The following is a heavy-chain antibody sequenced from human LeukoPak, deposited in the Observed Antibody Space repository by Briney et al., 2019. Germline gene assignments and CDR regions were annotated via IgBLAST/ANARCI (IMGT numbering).Heavy chain of an antibody. CDR1: GFTFSSYA. D-gene: IGHD3-22*01. V-gene: IGHV3-23*01. CDR3: AKHSGYYFETFDY. CDR2: MSGNGGST. J-gene: IGHJ4*02. Sequence: PGGSLRLSCAASGFTFSSYAMSWVRQAPGKGLEWVSTMSGNGGSTYYADSVKGRFTISRDNSKNTLYLQMNSLRAEDTAVYYCAKHSGYYFETFDYWGQGTLVTVSS.